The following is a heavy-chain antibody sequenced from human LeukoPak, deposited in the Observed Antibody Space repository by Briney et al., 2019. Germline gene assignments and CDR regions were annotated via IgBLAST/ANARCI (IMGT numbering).Heavy chain of an antibody. V-gene: IGHV3-30*04. CDR3: ARVRIVGTTRDGFDI. CDR1: GFTFSRYA. Sequence: GRSLRLSCAASGFTFSRYAMHWVRQAPGMGLAWVAVISNDGSNKYYSESVKGRFTISRDNSKNTLDLQMNSLRAEDTAVYYCARVRIVGTTRDGFDIWGQGTMVTVSS. J-gene: IGHJ3*02. CDR2: ISNDGSNK. D-gene: IGHD1-26*01.